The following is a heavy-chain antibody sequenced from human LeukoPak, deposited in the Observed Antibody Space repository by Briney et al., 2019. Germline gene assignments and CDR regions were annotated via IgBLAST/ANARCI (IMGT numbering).Heavy chain of an antibody. CDR3: ARGRGAARFVTIEFDY. J-gene: IGHJ4*02. CDR2: INHRGST. Sequence: SETLSLTCAVYGGSFSGYHWSWIRQPPGKGLEWIGEINHRGSTNYNPSLKSRVTMSVDTSKNQYSLKLSSVTAADTAVYYCARGRGAARFVTIEFDYWGQGALVTVSS. D-gene: IGHD6-6*01. CDR1: GGSFSGYH. V-gene: IGHV4-34*01.